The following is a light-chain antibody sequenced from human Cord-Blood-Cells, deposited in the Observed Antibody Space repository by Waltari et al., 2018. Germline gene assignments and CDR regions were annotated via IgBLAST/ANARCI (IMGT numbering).Light chain of an antibody. CDR2: AAS. CDR3: QQLNSYS. CDR1: QGISSY. J-gene: IGKJ5*01. Sequence: DIQLTQSPSFLSASVGDRVTITCRASQGISSYLAWYQQKPGKAPKLLIYAASTLQSGVPSRFSGSGSVTEFTLTISSLQPEDFATYYCQQLNSYSFGQGTRLEIK. V-gene: IGKV1-9*01.